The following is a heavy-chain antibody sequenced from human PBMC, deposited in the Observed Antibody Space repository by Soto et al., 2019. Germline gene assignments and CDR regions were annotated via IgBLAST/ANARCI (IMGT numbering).Heavy chain of an antibody. J-gene: IGHJ4*02. Sequence: EVQLVESGGGLVQPGGSLRLSCAVSGFSFSSYWMHWVRQAPGKGLVWVSRINSDGSSTNYADFVKGRFTISRDNVKNTLYLEMNSLRAEDTAVYYCLATVTTWAGDYWGQGTLVTVSS. V-gene: IGHV3-74*01. D-gene: IGHD4-17*01. CDR3: LATVTTWAGDY. CDR2: INSDGSST. CDR1: GFSFSSYW.